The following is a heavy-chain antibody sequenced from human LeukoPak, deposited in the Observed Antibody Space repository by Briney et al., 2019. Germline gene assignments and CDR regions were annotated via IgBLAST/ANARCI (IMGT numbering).Heavy chain of an antibody. CDR1: GFTFSSYW. CDR3: AKDARWLAPGTFDI. J-gene: IGHJ3*02. CDR2: IKKDGSIK. V-gene: IGHV3-7*03. D-gene: IGHD6-19*01. Sequence: GGSLRLSCAASGFTFSSYWMTWVRQAPGKGLEWVANIKKDGSIKAYVDSVKGRFTISRDNSKKTLYLQMNSLRADDTAVYYRAKDARWLAPGTFDIWGQGTMVTVS.